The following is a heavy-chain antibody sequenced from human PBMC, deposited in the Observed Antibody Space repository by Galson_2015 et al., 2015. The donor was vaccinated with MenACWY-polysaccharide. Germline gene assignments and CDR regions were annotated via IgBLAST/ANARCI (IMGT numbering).Heavy chain of an antibody. D-gene: IGHD3-3*01. V-gene: IGHV3-33*01. CDR1: GFTFSSYG. CDR3: AREGNYDSNKFDY. J-gene: IGHJ4*02. Sequence: SLRLSCAASGFTFSSYGMHWVRQAPGKGLEWVAVIWYDGSNKYYADSVKGRFTISRDNSKNTLYLQMNSLRAEDTAVYYCAREGNYDSNKFDYWGQGTLVTVSS. CDR2: IWYDGSNK.